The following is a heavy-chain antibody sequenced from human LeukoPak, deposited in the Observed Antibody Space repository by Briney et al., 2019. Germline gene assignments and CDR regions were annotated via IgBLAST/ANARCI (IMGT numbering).Heavy chain of an antibody. CDR2: IIPIFGTA. J-gene: IGHJ5*02. D-gene: IGHD4-17*01. V-gene: IGHV1-69*13. Sequence: SVKVSCKASGGTFSSYAISWVRQAPGQGLEWMGGIIPIFGTANYAQKFQGRVTITADESTSTAYMELSSLRSEDTAVYYCARGNVDCGDYSDSGWFDPWGQGTLVTVSS. CDR1: GGTFSSYA. CDR3: ARGNVDCGDYSDSGWFDP.